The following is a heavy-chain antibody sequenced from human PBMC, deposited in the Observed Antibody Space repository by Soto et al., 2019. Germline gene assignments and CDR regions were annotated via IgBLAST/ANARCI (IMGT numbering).Heavy chain of an antibody. V-gene: IGHV1-3*01. CDR1: GYSFTTYS. CDR2: INGGNGIT. J-gene: IGHJ6*02. Sequence: ASVKVSCKASGYSFTTYSIHWVRQAPGQRLEWMGLINGGNGITKFSQKFQGRVTMTRNTSISTAYMELSSLRSEDTAVYYCAREGVRGMDVWGQGTTVTVSS. D-gene: IGHD3-16*01. CDR3: AREGVRGMDV.